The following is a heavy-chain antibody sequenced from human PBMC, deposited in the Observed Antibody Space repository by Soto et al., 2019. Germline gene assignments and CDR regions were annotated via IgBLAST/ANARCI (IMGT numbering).Heavy chain of an antibody. CDR1: GDSVSSNTAV. Sequence: SQTLSLTCVISGDSVSSNTAVWNWIRQSPSRGLEWLGRTYYRSQWYNDYALSVKSRIIINADTSKNHFSLQPSSVTPDDTAVYYCARAVIGVAFDFWGQGTLVTVSS. CDR2: TYYRSQWYN. D-gene: IGHD2-8*01. CDR3: ARAVIGVAFDF. J-gene: IGHJ4*02. V-gene: IGHV6-1*01.